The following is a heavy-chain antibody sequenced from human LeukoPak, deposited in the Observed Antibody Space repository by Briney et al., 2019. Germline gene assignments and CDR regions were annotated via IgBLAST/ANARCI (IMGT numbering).Heavy chain of an antibody. CDR3: ARDQLNPVLSTPRAMVRGQNDP. CDR1: GFTFDDYA. J-gene: IGHJ5*02. CDR2: ISWNSGSI. Sequence: PGGSLRLSCAASGFTFDDYAMHWVRQAPGKGLEWVSGISWNSGSIGYADSVKGRFTISRDNAKNSLYLQMNSLRAEDTAVYYCARDQLNPVLSTPRAMVRGQNDPWGQGTLVTVSS. V-gene: IGHV3-9*01. D-gene: IGHD3-10*01.